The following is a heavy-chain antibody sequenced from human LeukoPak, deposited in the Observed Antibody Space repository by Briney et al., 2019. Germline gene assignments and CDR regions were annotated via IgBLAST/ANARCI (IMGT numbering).Heavy chain of an antibody. CDR1: GGSISSSSHY. Sequence: PSETLSLTCTVSGGSISSSSHYWGWIRQPPGQGLEWIGSIYYSGSTYYNPSLKSRVTISVDTSKNQFSLKLSSVTAADTAVYYCARLDSSGYSPYWGQGTLVTVSS. J-gene: IGHJ4*02. CDR2: IYYSGST. CDR3: ARLDSSGYSPY. D-gene: IGHD3-22*01. V-gene: IGHV4-39*07.